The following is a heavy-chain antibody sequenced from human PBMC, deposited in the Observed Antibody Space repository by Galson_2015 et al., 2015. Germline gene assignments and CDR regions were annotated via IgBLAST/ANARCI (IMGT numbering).Heavy chain of an antibody. J-gene: IGHJ4*02. CDR1: GYSFTTSDY. CDR2: INPSDGIA. Sequence: SVKDSCKAFGYSFTTSDYMHWVRQAPGQGLEWMGIINPSDGIANYTQNFQGRVTMTRDTSTSTVYIEVSSLRSEDTAVYYCARAADQYFDYWGQGTPVTVSS. CDR3: ARAADQYFDY. D-gene: IGHD4-11*01. V-gene: IGHV1-46*01.